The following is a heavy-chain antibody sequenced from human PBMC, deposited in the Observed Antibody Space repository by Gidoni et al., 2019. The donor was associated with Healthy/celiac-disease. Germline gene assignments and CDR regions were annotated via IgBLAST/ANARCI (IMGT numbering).Heavy chain of an antibody. CDR1: GFTFSSYA. D-gene: IGHD1-26*01. J-gene: IGHJ6*02. V-gene: IGHV3-23*01. CDR3: AKGRGGATRVYYYGMDV. Sequence: EVQLLESGGGLVQPGWSLRLSCAASGFTFSSYAMSWVRQAPGKGLEWVSAIRGRGGSTYYADSVKGRFTISRDNSKNTLYLQMNSLRAEDTAVYYCAKGRGGATRVYYYGMDVWGQGTTVTVSS. CDR2: IRGRGGST.